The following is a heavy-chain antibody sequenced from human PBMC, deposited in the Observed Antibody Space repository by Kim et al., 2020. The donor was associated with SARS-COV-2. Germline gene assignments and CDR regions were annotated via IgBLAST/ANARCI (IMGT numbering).Heavy chain of an antibody. V-gene: IGHV1-8*01. CDR3: ARGEWGYSSGWSAFPSYYYYYYMDV. J-gene: IGHJ6*03. D-gene: IGHD6-19*01. CDR1: GYTFTSYD. Sequence: ASVKVSCKASGYTFTSYDINWVRQATGQGLEWMGWMNPNSGNTGYAQKFQGRVTMTRNTSISTAYMELSSLRSEDTAVYYCARGEWGYSSGWSAFPSYYYYYYMDVWGKGTTVTVSS. CDR2: MNPNSGNT.